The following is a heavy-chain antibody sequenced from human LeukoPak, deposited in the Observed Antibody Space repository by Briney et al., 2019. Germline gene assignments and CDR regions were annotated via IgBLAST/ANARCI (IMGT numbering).Heavy chain of an antibody. CDR1: GYTFTSYD. CDR3: ARAVRAVAGTDY. J-gene: IGHJ4*02. D-gene: IGHD6-19*01. Sequence: ASVKVSCKASGYTFTSYDINWVRQATGQGLEWMGWMNPNSGNTGYAQKFQGRVTMTRDTSISTAYMELSRLRSDDTAVYYCARAVRAVAGTDYWGQGTLVTVSS. V-gene: IGHV1-8*01. CDR2: MNPNSGNT.